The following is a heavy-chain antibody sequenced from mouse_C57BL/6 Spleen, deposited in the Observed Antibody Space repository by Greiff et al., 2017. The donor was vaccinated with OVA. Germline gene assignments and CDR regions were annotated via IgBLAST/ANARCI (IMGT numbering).Heavy chain of an antibody. D-gene: IGHD2-4*01. CDR2: IYPGSGST. CDR3: ARTGMGDYDYDWFAY. J-gene: IGHJ3*01. Sequence: VQLQQPGAELVKPGASVKMSCKASGYTFTSYWITWVKQRPGQGLEWIGDIYPGSGSTNYNEKFKSKATLTVDTSSSTAYMQLSSLTSEDSAVYYCARTGMGDYDYDWFAYWGQGTLVTVSA. V-gene: IGHV1-55*01. CDR1: GYTFTSYW.